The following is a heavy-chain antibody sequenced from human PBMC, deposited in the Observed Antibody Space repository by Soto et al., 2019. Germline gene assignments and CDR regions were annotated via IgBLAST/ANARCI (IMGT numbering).Heavy chain of an antibody. Sequence: SETLSLTCTVSGGSINSSSYYWGWIRQPPGKGLEWIGSIYYSGSTYYNPSLKSRVTISVDTSKNQFSLKLSSATAADTAVYYCAREEKDPRDYYYYYGMDVWGQGTTVTVSS. V-gene: IGHV4-39*02. CDR3: AREEKDPRDYYYYYGMDV. CDR1: GGSINSSSYY. J-gene: IGHJ6*02. CDR2: IYYSGST.